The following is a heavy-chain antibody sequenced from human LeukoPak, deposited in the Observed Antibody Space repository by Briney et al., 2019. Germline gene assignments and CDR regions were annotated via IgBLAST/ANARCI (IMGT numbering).Heavy chain of an antibody. CDR1: GFTFSSYW. J-gene: IGHJ5*02. D-gene: IGHD3-10*01. CDR3: ARGAYGSGSYGDNWFDP. Sequence: GGSLRLSCAASGFTFSSYWMHWVRQAPGKGLVWVSRINSDGSSTSYADSVKGRFTISRDNAKNTLYLQMNSLRAEDTAVYYCARGAYGSGSYGDNWFDPWGQGTLVTVSS. V-gene: IGHV3-74*01. CDR2: INSDGSST.